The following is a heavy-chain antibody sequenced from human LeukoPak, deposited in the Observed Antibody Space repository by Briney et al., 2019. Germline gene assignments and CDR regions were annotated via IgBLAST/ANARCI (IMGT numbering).Heavy chain of an antibody. V-gene: IGHV3-21*01. D-gene: IGHD4-17*01. CDR2: ISSSSNYI. J-gene: IGHJ4*02. CDR1: GFTFSSYS. CDR3: ARDQSGDYWDYFDY. Sequence: GGSLRLSCAASGFTFSSYSMTWVRQAPGKGLEWVSSISSSSNYIYYADSLKGRLTISRDNAKNSLYLQMNSLRAEDTAVYYCARDQSGDYWDYFDYWGQGTLVTVSS.